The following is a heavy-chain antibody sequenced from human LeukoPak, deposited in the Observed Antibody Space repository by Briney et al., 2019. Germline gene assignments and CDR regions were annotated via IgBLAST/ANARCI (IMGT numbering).Heavy chain of an antibody. CDR3: AKDLITMIVVVKNYFDY. CDR2: ISGSGGST. V-gene: IGHV3-23*01. Sequence: GGSLRLSCAASGFTFSSYAMSWVRQAPGKGLEWVSAISGSGGSTYYADSVKGRFTISRDNSKNTLYLQMNSLRAEDTAVYYCAKDLITMIVVVKNYFDYWGQGTLVTVSS. D-gene: IGHD3-22*01. J-gene: IGHJ4*02. CDR1: GFTFSSYA.